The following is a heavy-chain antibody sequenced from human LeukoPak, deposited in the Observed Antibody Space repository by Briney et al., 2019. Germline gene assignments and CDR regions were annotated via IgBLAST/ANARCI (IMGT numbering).Heavy chain of an antibody. CDR1: GGTFSSYA. CDR2: IIPIFGTA. V-gene: IGHV1-69*05. Sequence: ASVKVSCKASGGTFSSYAISWVRQAPGQGLEWMGGIIPIFGTANYAQKFQGRVTITTDESTSTAYMELSSLRSEDTAVYYCARGDYYGSGTHYYYYMDVWGKGTTVTVSS. J-gene: IGHJ6*03. D-gene: IGHD3-10*01. CDR3: ARGDYYGSGTHYYYYMDV.